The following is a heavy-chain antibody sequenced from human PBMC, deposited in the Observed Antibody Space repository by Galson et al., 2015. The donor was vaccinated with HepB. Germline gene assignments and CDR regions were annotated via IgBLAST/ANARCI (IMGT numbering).Heavy chain of an antibody. CDR2: ISYSGST. CDR3: ARHILDTSAFFDY. V-gene: IGHV4-39*01. J-gene: IGHJ4*02. CDR1: GDSIRSGSYY. Sequence: TLSLTCTVSGDSIRSGSYYWSWIRQPPGRGLEWIGHISYSGSTWYNPSLKSRITISEDSSKNQFSLKLTFVTAADTAVYYCARHILDTSAFFDYWGQGTLVAVSS. D-gene: IGHD3-10*01.